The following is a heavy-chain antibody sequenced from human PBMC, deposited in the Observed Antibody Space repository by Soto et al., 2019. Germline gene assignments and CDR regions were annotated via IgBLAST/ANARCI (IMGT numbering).Heavy chain of an antibody. J-gene: IGHJ4*02. CDR2: IYYSGST. D-gene: IGHD3-3*01. CDR3: AREMTYYDFWSWIDY. V-gene: IGHV4-31*03. Sequence: SETLSLTCTVSGGSISSGGYYWSWIRQHPGKGLEWIGYIYYSGSTYYNPSLKSRVTISVDTSKNQFSLKLSSVTAADTAVYYCAREMTYYDFWSWIDYWGQGTLVTVSS. CDR1: GGSISSGGYY.